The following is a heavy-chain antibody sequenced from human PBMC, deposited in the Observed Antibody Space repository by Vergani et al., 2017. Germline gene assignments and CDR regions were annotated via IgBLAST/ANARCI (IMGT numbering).Heavy chain of an antibody. CDR2: IKQDGSEK. V-gene: IGHV3-7*03. CDR3: ARVRYYDSSGPYXFDY. CDR1: GFTPSSYW. D-gene: IGHD3-22*01. J-gene: IGHJ4*02. Sequence: EVQLVETGGGMVQPGGSLRLSCAAAGFTPSSYWMTWVRQVPGKGLGWVANIKQDGSEKYNVDSVKGLFTISRDNAKNSLYLQMNSLRAEDTAVYYCARVRYYDSSGPYXFDYWGQGTLVTVSS.